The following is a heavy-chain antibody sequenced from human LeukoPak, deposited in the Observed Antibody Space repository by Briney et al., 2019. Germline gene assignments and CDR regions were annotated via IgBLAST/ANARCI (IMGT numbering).Heavy chain of an antibody. Sequence: PGGSLRLSCAASGITFSSYGMHWVRQAPGKGLEWVAVIWYDGSNKYYADSVKGRFTISRDNSKNTLYLQMNSLRAEDTAVYYCARDLNRDYDILTGYLPNYYYYGMDVWGQGTTVTVSS. V-gene: IGHV3-33*01. D-gene: IGHD3-9*01. J-gene: IGHJ6*02. CDR1: GITFSSYG. CDR3: ARDLNRDYDILTGYLPNYYYYGMDV. CDR2: IWYDGSNK.